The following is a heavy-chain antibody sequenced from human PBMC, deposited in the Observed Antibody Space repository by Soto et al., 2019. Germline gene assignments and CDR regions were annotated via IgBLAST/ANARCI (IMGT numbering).Heavy chain of an antibody. D-gene: IGHD6-19*01. CDR3: ARAVAGNGVHFPFDY. J-gene: IGHJ4*02. Sequence: EVQLVQSGAEVKKPGESLRISCKGSGYSFTSYWISWVRQMPGKGLEWMGRIDPSDSYTNYSPSFQGHVTISADKSISTAYLQWSSLKASDTAMYYCARAVAGNGVHFPFDYWGQGTLVTVSS. CDR1: GYSFTSYW. V-gene: IGHV5-10-1*03. CDR2: IDPSDSYT.